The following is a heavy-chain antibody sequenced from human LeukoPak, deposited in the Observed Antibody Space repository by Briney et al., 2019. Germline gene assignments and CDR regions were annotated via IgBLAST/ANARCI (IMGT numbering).Heavy chain of an antibody. CDR2: IHYSGST. D-gene: IGHD6-6*01. J-gene: IGHJ4*02. CDR3: ARDRSIAARRRGDFDY. CDR1: GGSISSSRYY. V-gene: IGHV4-39*07. Sequence: SETLSLTCTVSGGSISSSRYYWGWIRQPPGKGLEWIGSIHYSGSTYYNPSLKSRVTISVDTSKNQFSLKLSSVTAADTAVYYCARDRSIAARRRGDFDYWGQGTLVTVSS.